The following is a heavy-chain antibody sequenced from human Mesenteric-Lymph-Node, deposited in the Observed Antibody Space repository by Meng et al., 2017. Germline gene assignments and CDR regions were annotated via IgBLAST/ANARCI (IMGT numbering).Heavy chain of an antibody. J-gene: IGHJ5*02. Sequence: GSLRLSCAVYGGSFSGYYRSWIRQAPGKGLEWVGEINHSGGTNYNPSLKSRVTISVDTSKNPFYLKLSCVTAEDTAVYYCATRKGDAKKGFDPWGQGTLVTVSS. V-gene: IGHV4-34*01. CDR2: INHSGGT. CDR3: ATRKGDAKKGFDP. D-gene: IGHD2-21*02. CDR1: GGSFSGYY.